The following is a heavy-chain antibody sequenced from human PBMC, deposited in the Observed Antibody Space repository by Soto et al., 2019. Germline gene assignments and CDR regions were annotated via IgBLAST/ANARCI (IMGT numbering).Heavy chain of an antibody. Sequence: QVQLVQSGAEVKRPGASVKVSCKTSGYTFTDYYIHWVRQAPGQGLEWMGRINPNSGDTTFAPEFQGRVTMTRNTPISTAHMQLSRLRSDDTAVYYCARDWYYYDSSGYSKPVWYYYYGMDVWGQGTTVTVSS. J-gene: IGHJ6*02. V-gene: IGHV1-2*06. CDR3: ARDWYYYDSSGYSKPVWYYYYGMDV. CDR1: GYTFTDYY. CDR2: INPNSGDT. D-gene: IGHD3-22*01.